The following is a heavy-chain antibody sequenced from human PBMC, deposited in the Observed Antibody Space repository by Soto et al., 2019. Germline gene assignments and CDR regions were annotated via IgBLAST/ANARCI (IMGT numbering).Heavy chain of an antibody. V-gene: IGHV1-18*01. CDR3: ARAEYYDSSGYPKGEFDY. CDR1: GYTFTSYG. CDR2: ISAYNGNT. D-gene: IGHD3-22*01. Sequence: ASVKVSCKASGYTFTSYGISWVRQAPGQGLEWMGWISAYNGNTNYAQKLQGRVTMTTDTSTSTAYMELRSLRSDDTAVYYCARAEYYDSSGYPKGEFDYWGQGTLVTVSS. J-gene: IGHJ4*02.